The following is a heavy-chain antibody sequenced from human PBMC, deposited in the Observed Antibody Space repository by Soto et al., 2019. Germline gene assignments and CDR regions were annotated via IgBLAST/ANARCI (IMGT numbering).Heavy chain of an antibody. D-gene: IGHD3-16*02. Sequence: QITLKESGPPLVKPTQPLTLTCTFSGFSLSTSGVGVGWIRQPPGKALEWLALIYWDDDKRYSPSLKSRLTITKDTSKNQVVLTMTNMDPVDTATYYCAHIGGGDYDYIWGSYRSPEYFQHWGQGTLVTVSS. V-gene: IGHV2-5*02. J-gene: IGHJ1*01. CDR1: GFSLSTSGVG. CDR2: IYWDDDK. CDR3: AHIGGGDYDYIWGSYRSPEYFQH.